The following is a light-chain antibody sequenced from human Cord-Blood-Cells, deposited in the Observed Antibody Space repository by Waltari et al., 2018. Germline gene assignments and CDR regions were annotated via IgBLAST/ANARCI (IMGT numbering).Light chain of an antibody. J-gene: IGKJ2*03. CDR3: QQYGSSPYS. Sequence: EIVLTQSPGTLFLSAGERATLPCRASQSVSSSYLAWYQQKPGQAPRLLIYGASSRATGIPDRFSGSGSGTDFTLTISRLEPEDFAVYYCQQYGSSPYSFGQGTKLEIK. CDR1: QSVSSSY. CDR2: GAS. V-gene: IGKV3-20*01.